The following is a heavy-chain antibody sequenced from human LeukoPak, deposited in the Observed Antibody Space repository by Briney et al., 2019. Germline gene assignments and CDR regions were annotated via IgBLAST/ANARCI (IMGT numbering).Heavy chain of an antibody. CDR2: IYYSGST. V-gene: IGHV4-59*12. Sequence: SETLSLTCTVSGGSMSPYHWGWIRQPPGKGLEWTGYIYYSGSTNYNPSLKSRVTISVDSSKNQFSLRLSSVTAADTAIYYCARAVSGRFDYWGQGTLVTVSS. CDR3: ARAVSGRFDY. CDR1: GGSMSPYH. D-gene: IGHD6-19*01. J-gene: IGHJ4*02.